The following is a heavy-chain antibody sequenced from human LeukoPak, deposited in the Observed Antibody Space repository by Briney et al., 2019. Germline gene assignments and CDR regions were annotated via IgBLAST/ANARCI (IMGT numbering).Heavy chain of an antibody. J-gene: IGHJ6*03. CDR1: GGSISSTTYY. D-gene: IGHD2-2*01. Sequence: SETLSLTCTVSGGSISSTTYYWGWIRQPPGGGLEWIGGIYYSGGTYYNPSLKSRVTISVDTSKNQFSLKLTSVTAADTAVYYCASPYSTRFYYMDVWGKGTTVTVSS. CDR3: ASPYSTRFYYMDV. V-gene: IGHV4-39*01. CDR2: IYYSGGT.